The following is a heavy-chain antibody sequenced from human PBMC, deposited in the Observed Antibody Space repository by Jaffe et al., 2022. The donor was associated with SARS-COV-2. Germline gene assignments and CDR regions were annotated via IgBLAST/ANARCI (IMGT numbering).Heavy chain of an antibody. CDR2: IWYDGSNK. CDR3: ARDCSAVAGTKLYFQH. V-gene: IGHV3-33*01. Sequence: QVQLVESGGGVVQPGRSLRLSCAASGFTFSSYGMHWVRQAPGKGLEWVAVIWYDGSNKYYADSVKGRFTISRDNSKNTLYLQMNSLRAEDTAVYYCARDCSAVAGTKLYFQHWGQGTLVTVSS. CDR1: GFTFSSYG. J-gene: IGHJ1*01. D-gene: IGHD6-19*01.